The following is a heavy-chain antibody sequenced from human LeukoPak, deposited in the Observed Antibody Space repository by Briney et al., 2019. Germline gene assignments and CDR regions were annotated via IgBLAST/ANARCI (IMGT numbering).Heavy chain of an antibody. V-gene: IGHV5-51*01. D-gene: IGHD3/OR15-3a*01. Sequence: GESLKISCKGSGYSFTSYWIGWVRQMPGKGLECVAIIYPGDSDTRYSPSFQGQVTISADKSISTAYLQWSSLKASDTAMYYCARFWKPPGLVKGGINFDYWGQGTLVTVSS. J-gene: IGHJ4*02. CDR3: ARFWKPPGLVKGGINFDY. CDR1: GYSFTSYW. CDR2: IYPGDSDT.